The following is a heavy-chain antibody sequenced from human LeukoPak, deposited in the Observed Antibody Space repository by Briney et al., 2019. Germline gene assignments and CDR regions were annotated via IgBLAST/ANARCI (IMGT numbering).Heavy chain of an antibody. Sequence: GGSLRLSCAASGFTFSDSYMTWIRQAPGKGLEWVSYISNSGSSIYYADSVKGRFTISRDNVKNSLFLQMNSLTVEDTAVYYCARIRRKEFDKWGQGTVVTVSS. V-gene: IGHV3-11*04. CDR1: GFTFSDSY. J-gene: IGHJ4*02. CDR3: ARIRRKEFDK. CDR2: ISNSGSSI. D-gene: IGHD3-10*01.